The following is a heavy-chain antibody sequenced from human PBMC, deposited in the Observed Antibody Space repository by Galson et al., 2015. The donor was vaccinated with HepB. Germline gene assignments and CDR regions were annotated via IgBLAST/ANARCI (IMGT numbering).Heavy chain of an antibody. J-gene: IGHJ6*02. CDR3: VREDGGSGSSQYDYYGMEV. CDR1: GFTFSSYA. V-gene: IGHV3-30-3*01. CDR2: ISYDGSNK. Sequence: SLRLSCAASGFTFSSYAMHWVRQAPGKGLEWVAVISYDGSNKYYADSVKGRFTISRDNSKNTLYLQMNSLRAEDTAVYYCVREDGGSGSSQYDYYGMEVWGPGTTVTVSS. D-gene: IGHD3-10*01.